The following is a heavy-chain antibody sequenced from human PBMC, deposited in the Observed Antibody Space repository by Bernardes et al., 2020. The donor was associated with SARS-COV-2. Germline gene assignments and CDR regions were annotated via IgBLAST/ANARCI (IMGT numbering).Heavy chain of an antibody. J-gene: IGHJ4*02. CDR3: TTDLLS. CDR2: IKSKSDGGTT. D-gene: IGHD2-15*01. CDR1: GFTFSNAW. Sequence: GGSLSLSCTASGFTFSNAWMTWVRQAPGTGLEWVGRIKSKSDGGTTDYAAPVKGRFTISRDDSKNMVYLQMNSLKTEDTAVYYCTTDLLSWGQGTLVTVSS. V-gene: IGHV3-15*01.